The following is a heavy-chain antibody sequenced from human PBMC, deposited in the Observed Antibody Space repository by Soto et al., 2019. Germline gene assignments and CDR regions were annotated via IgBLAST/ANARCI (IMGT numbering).Heavy chain of an antibody. D-gene: IGHD2-15*01. CDR2: ISGSGGST. J-gene: IGHJ4*02. CDR3: AKVEAIVVVVAATPDY. Sequence: EVQLLESGGGLVQPGGSLRLSCAASGFTFSSYAMSWVRQAPGKGLXXXXAISGSGGSTYYADSVKGRFTISRDNSKNTLYLQMNSLRAEDTAVYYCAKVEAIVVVVAATPDYWGQGTLVTVSS. CDR1: GFTFSSYA. V-gene: IGHV3-23*01.